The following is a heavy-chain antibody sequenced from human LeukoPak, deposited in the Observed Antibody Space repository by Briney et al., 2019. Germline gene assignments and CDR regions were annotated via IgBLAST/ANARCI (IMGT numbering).Heavy chain of an antibody. V-gene: IGHV1-2*02. CDR3: ATAYCGGDCYSGGAFDI. CDR2: INPNSGGT. CDR1: GYTFTGYY. J-gene: IGHJ3*02. D-gene: IGHD2-21*02. Sequence: GESLKISCKGSGYTFTGYYMHWVRQAPGQGLEWMGWINPNSGGTNYAQKFQGRVTMTRDTSISTAYMELSRLRSDDTAVYYCATAYCGGDCYSGGAFDIWGQGTMVTVSS.